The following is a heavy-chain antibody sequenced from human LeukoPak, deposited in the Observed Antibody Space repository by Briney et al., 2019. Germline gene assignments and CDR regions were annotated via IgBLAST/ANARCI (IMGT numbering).Heavy chain of an antibody. J-gene: IGHJ5*02. CDR2: IYYSGST. CDR3: ARDIGSSCLDNWFDP. Sequence: PSETLSLTCTVSGGSISSYYWSWLRQPPGKGLEWLGYIYYSGSTNYNPSLKSRVTISVDTSKNQFSLKLSSVTAADTAVYYCARDIGSSCLDNWFDPCGQGTLVTVSS. D-gene: IGHD6-19*01. V-gene: IGHV4-59*01. CDR1: GGSISSYY.